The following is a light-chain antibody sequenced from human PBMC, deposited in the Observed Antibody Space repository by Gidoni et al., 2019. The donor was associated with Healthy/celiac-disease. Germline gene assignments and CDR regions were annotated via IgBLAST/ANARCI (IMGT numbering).Light chain of an antibody. CDR2: GAS. CDR3: QQYNNWPAIT. J-gene: IGKJ5*01. Sequence: EIVMTQSPATLSVSPGERATLSCRASQSVSSNLAWYQQKPGQAPRLLIDGASTRATGIPARFSGSGSGTEFTLTISSLQSEEFAVYYCQQYNNWPAITFGQGTRLEIK. V-gene: IGKV3-15*01. CDR1: QSVSSN.